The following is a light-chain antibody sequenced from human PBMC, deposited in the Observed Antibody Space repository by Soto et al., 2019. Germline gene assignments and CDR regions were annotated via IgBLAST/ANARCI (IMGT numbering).Light chain of an antibody. Sequence: DIVVTQSPDSPAVSLGERATINCKSSQSVLYSSNNKNYLAWYQQKPGQPPKLLIYWASTRESGVPDRFSGSGSGTDFTLTISSLQAEDVAVYYCQQFYNTPLTFGGGTKVEIK. V-gene: IGKV4-1*01. J-gene: IGKJ4*01. CDR1: QSVLYSSNNKNY. CDR3: QQFYNTPLT. CDR2: WAS.